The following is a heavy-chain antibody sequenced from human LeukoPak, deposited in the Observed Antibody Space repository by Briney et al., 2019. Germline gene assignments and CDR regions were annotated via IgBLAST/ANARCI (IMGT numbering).Heavy chain of an antibody. Sequence: SETLSLTCTVSGYSISSGYYWGWIRQPPGKGLEWIGSIYYSGSTYYNPSLKSRVTISVDTTKNQFSLKLRSVTAADTAVYYCARGQARLAWFDPWGQGTLVTVSS. CDR1: GYSISSGYY. J-gene: IGHJ5*02. CDR3: ARGQARLAWFDP. D-gene: IGHD6-19*01. CDR2: IYYSGST. V-gene: IGHV4-38-2*02.